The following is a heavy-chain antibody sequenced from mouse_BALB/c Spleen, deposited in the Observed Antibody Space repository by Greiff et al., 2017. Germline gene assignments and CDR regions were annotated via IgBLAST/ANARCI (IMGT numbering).Heavy chain of an antibody. D-gene: IGHD2-13*01. V-gene: IGHV5-6*01. CDR1: GFTFSSYG. Sequence: EVKLVESGGDLVKPGGSLKLSCAASGFTFSSYGMSWVRQTPDKRLEWVATISSGGSYTYYPDSVKGRFTISRDNAKNTLYLQMSSLKSEDTAMYYCARQGLDYWGQGTTLTVSS. CDR2: ISSGGSYT. J-gene: IGHJ2*01. CDR3: ARQGLDY.